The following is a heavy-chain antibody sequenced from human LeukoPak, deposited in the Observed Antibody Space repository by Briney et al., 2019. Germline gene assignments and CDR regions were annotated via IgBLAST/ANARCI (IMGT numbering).Heavy chain of an antibody. J-gene: IGHJ4*02. CDR2: LSDAGVRI. D-gene: IGHD6-6*01. CDR1: GFTFRNYG. Sequence: GSLRLSCIASGFTFRNYGMSWVRQAPGKGLEWVSGLSDAGVRIFYSDSVEGRFTISRDNSKNTLYLQMDSLRAEDTAVYYCANTHCDSSPIVWNFWGQGTLVTVSS. CDR3: ANTHCDSSPIVWNF. V-gene: IGHV3-23*01.